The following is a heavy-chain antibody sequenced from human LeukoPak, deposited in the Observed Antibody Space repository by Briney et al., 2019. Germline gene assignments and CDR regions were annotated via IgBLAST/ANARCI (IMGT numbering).Heavy chain of an antibody. CDR1: GFMFSSNW. CDR2: IKEDGTET. CDR3: AKEGRSLQTY. D-gene: IGHD5-24*01. Sequence: GESLRLPRAASGFMFSSNWMSWVRLAPGKGLEWVANIKEDGTETYYVDSVKGRFTISRDNAKNSLYLQMNSLRVEDTAVYYCAKEGRSLQTYWGQGTLVTVSS. V-gene: IGHV3-7*03. J-gene: IGHJ4*02.